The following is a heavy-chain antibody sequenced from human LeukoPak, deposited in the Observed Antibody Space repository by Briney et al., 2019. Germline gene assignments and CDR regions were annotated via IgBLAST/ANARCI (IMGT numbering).Heavy chain of an antibody. CDR2: INHSGST. Sequence: SETPSLTCAVYGGSFSGYYWSWIRQPPGKGLEWIGEINHSGSTNYNPSLKSRVTISVDTSKNQFSLKLSSVTAADTAVYYCARGRRSGWSHGEYYFDYWGQGTLVTVSS. CDR3: ARGRRSGWSHGEYYFDY. D-gene: IGHD6-19*01. V-gene: IGHV4-34*01. J-gene: IGHJ4*02. CDR1: GGSFSGYY.